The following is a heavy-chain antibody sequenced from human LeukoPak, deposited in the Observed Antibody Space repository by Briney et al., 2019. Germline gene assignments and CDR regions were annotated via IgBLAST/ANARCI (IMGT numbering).Heavy chain of an antibody. CDR3: ARGGSSGYYHRPFDY. V-gene: IGHV4-4*02. CDR2: IYHSGRT. J-gene: IGHJ4*02. CDR1: GGSIISGNW. Sequence: SETLSLTCAVSGGSIISGNWWSWVRQPPGKGLEWIGEIYHSGRTNYNPSLKSRVTMSVDTSKNQFSLKLSSVTAADTAVYYCARGGSSGYYHRPFDYWGQGTLVTVSS. D-gene: IGHD3-22*01.